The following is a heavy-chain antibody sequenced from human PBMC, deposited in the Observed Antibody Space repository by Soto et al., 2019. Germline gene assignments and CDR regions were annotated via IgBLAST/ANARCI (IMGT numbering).Heavy chain of an antibody. Sequence: QVQLVESGGGAVQPGMSLRLSCAASGFTFSAYTMHWVRQPPGKGLEWVAVISYDGNSERYTDPVKGRFTVSRDNSKSTLYLQMNSLKSEDTAVYYCARDGYSGRSDGLDIWGQGTMVTVSS. CDR2: ISYDGNSE. V-gene: IGHV3-30-3*01. CDR3: ARDGYSGRSDGLDI. CDR1: GFTFSAYT. D-gene: IGHD1-26*01. J-gene: IGHJ3*02.